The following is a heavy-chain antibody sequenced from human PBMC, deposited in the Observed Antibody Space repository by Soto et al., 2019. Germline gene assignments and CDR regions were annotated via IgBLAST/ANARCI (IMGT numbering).Heavy chain of an antibody. Sequence: SGPTLVNPTQTLTLTCTFSGFSLSASGVGVGWIRQPPGKALEWLAIIYWDDAKHYSPSLKSSLTITKDTSKNQVVLTMTNMDPVDTAPYYWAHKGGGDRILDYWGQGTLVTVSS. J-gene: IGHJ4*02. CDR1: GFSLSASGVG. V-gene: IGHV2-5*02. D-gene: IGHD3-16*01. CDR3: AHKGGGDRILDY. CDR2: IYWDDAK.